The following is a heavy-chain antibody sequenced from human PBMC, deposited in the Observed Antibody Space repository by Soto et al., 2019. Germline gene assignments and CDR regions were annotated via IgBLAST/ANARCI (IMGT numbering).Heavy chain of an antibody. Sequence: ATLSLTCTVSGGSISSSSYYWGWIRQPPGKGLEWIGSIYYSGSTYYNPSLKSRVTISVDTSKNQFSLKLSSVTAADTAVYYCARLRGYSYGYGNYYYGMDVWGQGTTVTVSS. J-gene: IGHJ6*02. D-gene: IGHD5-18*01. CDR1: GGSISSSSYY. V-gene: IGHV4-39*01. CDR3: ARLRGYSYGYGNYYYGMDV. CDR2: IYYSGST.